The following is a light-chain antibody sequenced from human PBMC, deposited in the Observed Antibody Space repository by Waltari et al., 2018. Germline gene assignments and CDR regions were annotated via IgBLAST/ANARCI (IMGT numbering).Light chain of an antibody. CDR2: DAS. J-gene: IGKJ3*01. V-gene: IGKV1-33*01. CDR3: QQYENLPFT. Sequence: DIQMTQSPSSLSASVGDRVTITCQASQDISNYLNWYQHKPRKAPKLLIYDASNLETGVPSRFSGSGSGTDFTFTISSLQPEDIATYYCQQYENLPFTFGPGTKVDIK. CDR1: QDISNY.